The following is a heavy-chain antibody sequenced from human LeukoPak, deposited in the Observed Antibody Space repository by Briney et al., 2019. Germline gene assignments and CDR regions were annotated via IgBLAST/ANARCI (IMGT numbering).Heavy chain of an antibody. CDR3: ARGHMLTGYYNFAWFDP. D-gene: IGHD3-9*01. Sequence: GGSLRLSCAASGFTFSSYDMHWVRQPTGKGLEWVSAIGTAGDTYYSHSVKGRFAISRENAKNSLYLHMNSLSAGDTAVYFCARGHMLTGYYNFAWFDPWGQGTLVTVSS. V-gene: IGHV3-13*01. J-gene: IGHJ5*02. CDR1: GFTFSSYD. CDR2: IGTAGDT.